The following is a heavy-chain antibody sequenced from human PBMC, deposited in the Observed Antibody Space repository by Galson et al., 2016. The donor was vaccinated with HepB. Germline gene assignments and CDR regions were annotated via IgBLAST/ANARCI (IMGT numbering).Heavy chain of an antibody. CDR2: IYWDDED. D-gene: IGHD3/OR15-3a*01. J-gene: IGHJ4*02. V-gene: IGHV2-5*02. Sequence: PALVKPTQTLTLTCSVSGISVTTFEVGVGWIRQSPGKAPEWFAIIYWDDEDRYSPSLKSRLTITRDTSKSQVVLTMINMDPEDTATYYCAHRGRTRYFDTWGQGTLVTVSS. CDR1: GISVTTFEVG. CDR3: AHRGRTRYFDT.